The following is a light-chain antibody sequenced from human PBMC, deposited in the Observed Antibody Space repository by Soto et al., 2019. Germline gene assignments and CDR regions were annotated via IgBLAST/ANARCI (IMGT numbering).Light chain of an antibody. CDR1: SSVVGTYNL. CDR3: CSYAGSSSSI. J-gene: IGLJ1*01. Sequence: QSVLTQPASLSGSPGQSITISCSGTSSVVGTYNLVSWYQQYPGKAPRLMIYEVTKRPSGVSNRFSGSKSGNTASLTISGLQPEDEADSYCCSYAGSSSSIFGTGTKVTVL. V-gene: IGLV2-23*02. CDR2: EVT.